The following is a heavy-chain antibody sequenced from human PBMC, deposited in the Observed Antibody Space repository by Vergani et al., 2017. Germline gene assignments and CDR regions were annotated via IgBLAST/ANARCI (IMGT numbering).Heavy chain of an antibody. CDR3: SRSDAHGSGRNDAFDI. J-gene: IGHJ3*02. CDR1: GGSIRSGDYY. D-gene: IGHD3-10*01. CDR2: IYYSGST. Sequence: QVQLQESGPGLVKPSQTLSLTCPVSGGSIRSGDYYWSWIRSPPGKGLELIGSIYYSGSTYYNPSLKSRVTISVDTSKNQFYLKLSSVTASYTAVYYCSRSDAHGSGRNDAFDIWGQGTMVTVSA. V-gene: IGHV4-30-4*01.